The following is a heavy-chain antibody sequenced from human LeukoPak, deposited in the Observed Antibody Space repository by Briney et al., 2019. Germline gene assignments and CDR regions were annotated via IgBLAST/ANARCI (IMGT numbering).Heavy chain of an antibody. Sequence: GGSLRLSCVDSGFTFSSYAMSWVRQAPGKGLEWVSAISGSGGSTYYADSVKGRFTISRDNSKNTLYLQMNSLRAEDTAVYYCARLLRSSPPYYYGMDVWGQGTTVTVSS. J-gene: IGHJ6*02. D-gene: IGHD2-21*01. CDR2: ISGSGGST. CDR1: GFTFSSYA. CDR3: ARLLRSSPPYYYGMDV. V-gene: IGHV3-23*01.